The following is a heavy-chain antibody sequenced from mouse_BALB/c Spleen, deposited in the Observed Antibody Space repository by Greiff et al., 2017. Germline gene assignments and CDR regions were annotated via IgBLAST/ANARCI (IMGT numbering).Heavy chain of an antibody. J-gene: IGHJ2*01. V-gene: IGHV1-7*01. CDR3: ARSNWDGDY. D-gene: IGHD4-1*01. CDR1: GYTFTSYW. CDR2: INPSTGYT. Sequence: QVQLKQSGAELAKPGASVKMSCKASGYTFTSYWMHWVKQRPGQGLEWIGYINPSTGYTEYNQKFKDKATLTADKSSSTAYMQLSSLTSEDSAVYYCARSNWDGDYWGQGTTLTVSS.